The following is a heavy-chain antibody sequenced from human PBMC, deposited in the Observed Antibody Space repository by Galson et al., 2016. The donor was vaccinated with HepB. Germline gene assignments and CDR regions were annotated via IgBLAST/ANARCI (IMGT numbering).Heavy chain of an antibody. D-gene: IGHD3-22*01. CDR3: SRIPYYYDTSGDDSFDI. V-gene: IGHV2-70*17. J-gene: IGHJ3*02. Sequence: PALVKPTQTLTLPCTFSGFSLRTTGMSVSWIRQPPGKALEWLANIDWEDDTFYSISLRSRHTTSKDNSKDQVVLTLNNMDSVDTATYYGSRIPYYYDTSGDDSFDIWGQGTMVTVSS. CDR2: IDWEDDT. CDR1: GFSLRTTGMS.